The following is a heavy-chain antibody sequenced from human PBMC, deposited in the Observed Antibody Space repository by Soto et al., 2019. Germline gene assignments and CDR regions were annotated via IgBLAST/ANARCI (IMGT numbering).Heavy chain of an antibody. J-gene: IGHJ6*02. CDR3: ARLLRPCGLDV. Sequence: QVQLQESGPGLVKPSQTLSLTCTVSGGSISSGAYYWSWIRQHPGKGLEWIGYIYYSGSTYYNPSLKSRGTISGDTSKNQFSLRLNSVTAADTAVDYCARLLRPCGLDVWGQGTTVTVSS. CDR2: IYYSGST. D-gene: IGHD4-17*01. V-gene: IGHV4-31*03. CDR1: GGSISSGAYY.